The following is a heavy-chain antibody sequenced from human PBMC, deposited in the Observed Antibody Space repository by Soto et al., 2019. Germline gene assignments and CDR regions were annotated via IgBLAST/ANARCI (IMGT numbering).Heavy chain of an antibody. CDR1: GGTFSSYA. CDR3: ARVVVAANYYYYYGMDV. D-gene: IGHD2-15*01. CDR2: IIPIFGTA. J-gene: IGHJ6*02. Sequence: QVQLVQSGAEVKKPGSSVKVSCKASGGTFSSYAISWVRQAPGQGLEWMGGIIPIFGTANYAQKFQGRVTITADESTSTAYMELSSLRSEDTAVYYCARVVVAANYYYYYGMDVWGQGTTVTVSS. V-gene: IGHV1-69*01.